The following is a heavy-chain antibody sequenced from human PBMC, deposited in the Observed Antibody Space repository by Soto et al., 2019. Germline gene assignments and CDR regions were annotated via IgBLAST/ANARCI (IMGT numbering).Heavy chain of an antibody. V-gene: IGHV3-30*18. J-gene: IGHJ6*02. CDR1: GFTFSSYG. Sequence: PGGSLRLSCAASGFTFSSYGMHWVRQAPGKGLEWVAVISYDGSNKYYADSVKGRFTISRDNSKKTLYLQMNSLRAEDTAVYYCAKDYCSSTSCYGYYYYGMDVWGQGTTVTVSS. CDR2: ISYDGSNK. CDR3: AKDYCSSTSCYGYYYYGMDV. D-gene: IGHD2-2*01.